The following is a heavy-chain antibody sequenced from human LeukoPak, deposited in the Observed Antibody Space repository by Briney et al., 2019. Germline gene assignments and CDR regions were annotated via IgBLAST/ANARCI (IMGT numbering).Heavy chain of an antibody. Sequence: GASVKVSCKASGYTFTSYGISWVRQAPGQGLEWMGWISAYNGNTNYAQKLQGRVTMTTDTSTSTAYMELRSLRSDDTAVYYCARAKTYCTNGVCYTAIDYWGQGTLVTVSS. J-gene: IGHJ4*02. CDR2: ISAYNGNT. CDR1: GYTFTSYG. CDR3: ARAKTYCTNGVCYTAIDY. D-gene: IGHD2-8*01. V-gene: IGHV1-18*01.